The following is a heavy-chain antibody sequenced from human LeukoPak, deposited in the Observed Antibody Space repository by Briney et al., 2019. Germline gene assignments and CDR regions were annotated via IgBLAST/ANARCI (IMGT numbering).Heavy chain of an antibody. Sequence: ASVKVSCKASGYTFTDYYMHWVRQAPGQGLEWVGCINIYSGGAHYAQKFQDWLSMTRDTSINTAYMELSSLRSDDTAVYYCARDILGRTNGGSSYFGMEVWGQGTTVIVSS. J-gene: IGHJ6*02. CDR1: GYTFTDYY. D-gene: IGHD2-8*01. CDR2: INIYSGGA. V-gene: IGHV1-2*04. CDR3: ARDILGRTNGGSSYFGMEV.